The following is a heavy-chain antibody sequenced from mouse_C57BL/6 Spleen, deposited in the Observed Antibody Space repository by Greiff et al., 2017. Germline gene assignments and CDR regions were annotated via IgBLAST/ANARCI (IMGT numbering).Heavy chain of an antibody. Sequence: VMLVESGAELARPGASVKLSCKASGYTFTSYGISWVKQRTGQGLEWIGEIYPRSGNTYYNEKFKGKATLTADKSSSTAYMELRSLTSEDSAVYFCARSDDYDEGGAMDYWGQGTSVTVSS. J-gene: IGHJ4*01. CDR1: GYTFTSYG. D-gene: IGHD2-4*01. CDR2: IYPRSGNT. CDR3: ARSDDYDEGGAMDY. V-gene: IGHV1-81*01.